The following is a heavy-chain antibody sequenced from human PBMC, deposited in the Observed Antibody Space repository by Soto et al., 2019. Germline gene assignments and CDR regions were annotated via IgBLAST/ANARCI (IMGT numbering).Heavy chain of an antibody. D-gene: IGHD3-16*01. V-gene: IGHV3-23*01. CDR2: ISGSGAST. Sequence: GGSLIVSCVSSGFPCNEYARALVRPATGKGLEWVSAISGSGASTYDADSVKGRFTISRDNSNNTLYLQMNSLRAEDTAVYYCAKTPGVITVITSFDHWGQGTPVNVSA. CDR1: GFPCNEYA. CDR3: AKTPGVITVITSFDH. J-gene: IGHJ4*02.